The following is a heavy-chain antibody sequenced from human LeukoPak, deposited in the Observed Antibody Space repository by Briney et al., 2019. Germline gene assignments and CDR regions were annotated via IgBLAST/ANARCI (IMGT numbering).Heavy chain of an antibody. J-gene: IGHJ6*04. CDR1: GFTFSSYA. D-gene: IGHD3-10*02. CDR3: AELGITMIGGV. Sequence: ETGGSLRLSCAASGFTFSSYAMSWVRQAPGKGLEWVSGISGSDGSTNYADSVKGRFTISRDNAKNSLYLQMNSLRAEDTAVYYCAELGITMIGGVWGKGTTVTISS. CDR2: ISGSDGST. V-gene: IGHV3-23*01.